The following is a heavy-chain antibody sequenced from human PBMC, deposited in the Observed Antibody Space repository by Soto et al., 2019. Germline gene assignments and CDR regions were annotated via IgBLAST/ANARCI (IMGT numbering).Heavy chain of an antibody. J-gene: IGHJ5*02. D-gene: IGHD3-10*01. CDR3: ARAGSYYGSGSFNWFDP. CDR1: GGSIISYY. CDR2: IYTSGST. Sequence: SETLSLTCTVSGGSIISYYCIFIRHPSVKGLEWIVRIYTSGSTNYNPSLKSRVTMSVDTSKNQFSLKLSSVTAADTAVYYCARAGSYYGSGSFNWFDPWGQGTLVTVSS. V-gene: IGHV4-4*07.